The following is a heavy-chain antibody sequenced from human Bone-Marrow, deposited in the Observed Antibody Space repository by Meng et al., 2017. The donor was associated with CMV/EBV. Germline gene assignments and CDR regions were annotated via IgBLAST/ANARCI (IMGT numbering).Heavy chain of an antibody. V-gene: IGHV3-74*01. D-gene: IGHD6-6*01. J-gene: IGHJ6*02. CDR1: GFTFSSYW. CDR3: ARTYTSSSAISYYYYGMDV. CDR2: INSDGSST. Sequence: LSLTCAASGFTFSSYWMHWVRQAPGKGLVWVSRINSDGSSTSYADSVKGRFTISRDNAKSSLFLQMNSLRAEDTAVYYCARTYTSSSAISYYYYGMDVWGQGTTVTFSS.